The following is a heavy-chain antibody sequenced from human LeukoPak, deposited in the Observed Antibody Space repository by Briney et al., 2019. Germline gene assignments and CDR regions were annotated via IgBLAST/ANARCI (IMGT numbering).Heavy chain of an antibody. CDR1: GYSFTNYW. CDR2: IYPGDSDT. V-gene: IGHV5-51*01. J-gene: IGHJ3*02. CDR3: ARRFGGSYRGEGGRDNDAFDI. Sequence: GESLKISCKGSGYSFTNYWIGWVRQMPGKGLEWMGIIYPGDSDTRYSPSFQGQVTISADKSISTAYLQWSSLKASDTAMYYCARRFGGSYRGEGGRDNDAFDIWGQGTMVTVSS. D-gene: IGHD1-26*01.